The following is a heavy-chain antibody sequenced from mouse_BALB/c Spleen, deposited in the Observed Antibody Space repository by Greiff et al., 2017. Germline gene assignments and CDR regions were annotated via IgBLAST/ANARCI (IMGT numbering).Heavy chain of an antibody. V-gene: IGHV5-17*02. Sequence: EVHLVESGGGLVQPGGSRKLSCAASGFTFSSFGMHWVRQAPEKGLEWVAYISSGSSTIYYADTVKGRFTISRDNPKNTLFLQMTSLRSEDTAMYYCARGVRNFDYGGQGTTLTVSS. CDR2: ISSGSSTI. CDR3: ARGVRNFDY. D-gene: IGHD2-14*01. J-gene: IGHJ2*01. CDR1: GFTFSSFG.